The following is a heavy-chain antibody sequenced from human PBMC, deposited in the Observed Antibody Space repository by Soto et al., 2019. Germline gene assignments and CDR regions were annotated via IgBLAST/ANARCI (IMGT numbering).Heavy chain of an antibody. V-gene: IGHV4-30-2*01. D-gene: IGHD3-22*01. J-gene: IGHJ4*02. CDR1: GGSISSGGFS. CDR2: IYYSGGT. Sequence: SETLSLTCAVSGGSISSGGFSWTCIRQPPGKGLEFIGYIYYSGGTYYNPSLKSRVTISVDRSKNQFSLRLSSVTAADTAVYYCARAIFFRKGYYDATDYYLFDYCGQGTLVTVSS. CDR3: ARAIFFRKGYYDATDYYLFDY.